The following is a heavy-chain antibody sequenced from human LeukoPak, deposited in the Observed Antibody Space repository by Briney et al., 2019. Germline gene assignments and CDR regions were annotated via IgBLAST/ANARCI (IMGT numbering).Heavy chain of an antibody. D-gene: IGHD6-13*01. J-gene: IGHJ6*02. CDR1: GFTFSSYA. CDR3: AKDLEWQQLVYRPHWYYYYYGMDV. V-gene: IGHV3-23*01. CDR2: ISGSGGST. Sequence: PGGSLRLSCAASGFTFSSYAMSWVRQAPGKGLKWVSAISGSGGSTYYADSVKGRFTISRDNPKNTLYLQMNSLRAEDTAVYYCAKDLEWQQLVYRPHWYYYYYGMDVWGQGTTVTVSS.